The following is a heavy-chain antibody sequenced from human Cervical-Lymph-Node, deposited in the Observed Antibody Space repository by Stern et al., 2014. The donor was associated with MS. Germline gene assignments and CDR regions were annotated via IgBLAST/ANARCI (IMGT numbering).Heavy chain of an antibody. CDR3: ARRGEGYYDSSGYYLNYFDY. CDR1: GGSVDIYY. J-gene: IGHJ4*02. Sequence: QVQLVESGPGLVKPSETLSLTCTVSGGSVDIYYWSWIRQPPGKGLEWIGYMSYSGSSNYNPSLKRRVTISIDASKNQFSLKLSSVTAADTAVYYCARRGEGYYDSSGYYLNYFDYWGQGALVTVSS. D-gene: IGHD3-22*01. CDR2: MSYSGSS. V-gene: IGHV4-59*02.